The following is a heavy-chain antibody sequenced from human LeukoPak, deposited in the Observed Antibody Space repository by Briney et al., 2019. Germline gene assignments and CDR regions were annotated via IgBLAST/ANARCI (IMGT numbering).Heavy chain of an antibody. J-gene: IGHJ5*02. D-gene: IGHD1-1*01. CDR2: INSDGSTT. Sequence: PGGSLRLSCAASGFTFSSYGMSWVRQAPGKGLVWVSRINSDGSTTSYADSVKGRFTISRDNAKHTLYLQMNSLRAEDTAVYYCAKQGGIGYNWFDPWGQGTLVTVSS. CDR1: GFTFSSYG. CDR3: AKQGGIGYNWFDP. V-gene: IGHV3-74*01.